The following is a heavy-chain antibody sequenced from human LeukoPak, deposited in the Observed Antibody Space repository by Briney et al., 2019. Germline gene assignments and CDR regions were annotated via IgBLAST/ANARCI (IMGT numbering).Heavy chain of an antibody. V-gene: IGHV4-30-2*01. D-gene: IGHD3-22*01. CDR3: ARVGPRLRYDSSGYPDFDY. CDR1: GGSISSGGYY. CDR2: IYHSGST. J-gene: IGHJ4*02. Sequence: PSETLSLTCTVPGGSISSGGYYWSWIRQPPGKGLEWIGYIYHSGSTYYNPSLKSRVTISVDRSKNQFSLKLSSVTAADTAVYYCARVGPRLRYDSSGYPDFDYWGQGTLVTVSS.